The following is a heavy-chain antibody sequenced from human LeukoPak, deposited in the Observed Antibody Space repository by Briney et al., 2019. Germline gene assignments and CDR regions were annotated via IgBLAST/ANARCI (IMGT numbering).Heavy chain of an antibody. J-gene: IGHJ6*03. D-gene: IGHD6-19*01. CDR3: ARALSRLDYYYYYYMDV. V-gene: IGHV3-30*02. CDR2: IRYDGSYK. CDR1: GFTFSSYG. Sequence: TGGSLRLSCAASGFTFSSYGMHWVRQAPGKGLEWVAFIRYDGSYKYSADSVKGRFTISRDNSKNTLYLQMNSLRAEDTAVYYCARALSRLDYYYYYYMDVWGKGTTVTISS.